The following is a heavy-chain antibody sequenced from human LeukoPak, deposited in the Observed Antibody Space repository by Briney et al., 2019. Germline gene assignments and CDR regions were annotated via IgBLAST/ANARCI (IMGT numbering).Heavy chain of an antibody. CDR3: ARSRDNYYDYFDY. CDR1: GYTFTGYY. CDR2: INPNSGGT. D-gene: IGHD3-10*01. J-gene: IGHJ4*02. Sequence: ASVKVSCKASGYTFTGYYMHWVRQSPGQGLEWMGWINPNSGGTNYAQKFQSRVTMTRDTSITTAYMELSRLRSDDTAVYYCARSRDNYYDYFDYWGQGTLVTVSS. V-gene: IGHV1-2*02.